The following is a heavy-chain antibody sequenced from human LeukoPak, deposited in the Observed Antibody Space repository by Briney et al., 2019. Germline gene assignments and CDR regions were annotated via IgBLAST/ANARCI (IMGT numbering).Heavy chain of an antibody. CDR1: GYTFTSYG. CDR2: INPNSGGT. CDR3: ARDRDYYDSSGYYYVHWFDP. V-gene: IGHV1-2*02. D-gene: IGHD3-22*01. Sequence: ASVKVSCKASGYTFTSYGISWVRQAPGQGLEWMGWINPNSGGTNYAQKFQGRVTMTRDTSISTAYMELSRLRSDDTAVYYCARDRDYYDSSGYYYVHWFDPWGQGTLVTVSS. J-gene: IGHJ5*02.